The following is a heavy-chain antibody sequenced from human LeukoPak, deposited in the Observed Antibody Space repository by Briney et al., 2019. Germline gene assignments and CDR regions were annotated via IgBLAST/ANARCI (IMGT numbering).Heavy chain of an antibody. CDR2: IYYSGST. Sequence: SETLSLTCTVSGGSISSSSYYWGWIRHPPGKGLEWIGSIYYSGSTYYNPSLKRRVTISVDTSKNQFSLKLSSVTAADTAVYYCASNLHYYDSSGLHWGQGTLVTVSS. CDR1: GGSISSSSYY. J-gene: IGHJ4*02. V-gene: IGHV4-39*07. D-gene: IGHD3-22*01. CDR3: ASNLHYYDSSGLH.